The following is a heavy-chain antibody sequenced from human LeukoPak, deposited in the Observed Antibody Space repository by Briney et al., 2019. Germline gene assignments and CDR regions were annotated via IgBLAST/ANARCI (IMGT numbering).Heavy chain of an antibody. CDR3: ARVSEEVVIGTPPDY. CDR2: INPNSGGT. Sequence: ASVKVSCKASGYTFTGYYMHWVRQAPGQGLEWMGWINPNSGGTNYAQKFQGRVTMTRDTSISTAYMELSRLRSDDTAVYYCARVSEEVVIGTPPDYWDQGTLVTVSS. V-gene: IGHV1-2*02. CDR1: GYTFTGYY. D-gene: IGHD3-22*01. J-gene: IGHJ4*02.